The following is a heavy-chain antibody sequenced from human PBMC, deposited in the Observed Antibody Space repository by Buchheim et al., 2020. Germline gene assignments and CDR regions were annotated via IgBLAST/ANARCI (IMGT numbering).Heavy chain of an antibody. V-gene: IGHV4-39*07. CDR3: AKLRISSSGWGVDY. J-gene: IGHJ4*02. CDR1: GASINNNNYY. CDR2: IYYSGST. D-gene: IGHD6-19*01. Sequence: QLQLQESGPGLVKPSETLSLTCTVSGASINNNNYYWGFIRQPPGKGLEWIGTIYYSGSTYYNPSLKSRVTISVDTSKNQFSLKLSSVTAADTAVYYCAKLRISSSGWGVDYWGQGTL.